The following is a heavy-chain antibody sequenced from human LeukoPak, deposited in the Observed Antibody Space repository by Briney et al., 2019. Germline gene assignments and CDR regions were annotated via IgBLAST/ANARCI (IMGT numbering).Heavy chain of an antibody. V-gene: IGHV4-39*07. J-gene: IGHJ3*02. CDR2: IYYSGSS. D-gene: IGHD6-13*01. CDR1: GFTFSTYS. CDR3: ARDLYSSRTNDAFVI. Sequence: GSLRLSCAASGFTFSTYSMNWVRQPPGKGLEWIGSIYYSGSSYYNPSLKSRVTISVDTSKNQFSPKLTSVTAADTALYYCARDLYSSRTNDAFVIWGQGTMVTVSS.